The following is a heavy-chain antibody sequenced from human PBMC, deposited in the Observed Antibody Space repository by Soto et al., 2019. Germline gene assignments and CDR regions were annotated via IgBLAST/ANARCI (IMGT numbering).Heavy chain of an antibody. CDR3: RVYSSSWFTLDY. CDR1: GFTFSSYA. J-gene: IGHJ4*02. D-gene: IGHD6-13*01. Sequence: VGSLRLSCAASGFTFSSYAMSWVRQAPGKGLEWVSAISGSGGSTYYADSVKGRFTISRDNSKNTLYLQMNSLRAEYTAVYYCRVYSSSWFTLDYWGQGTLVTV. V-gene: IGHV3-23*01. CDR2: ISGSGGST.